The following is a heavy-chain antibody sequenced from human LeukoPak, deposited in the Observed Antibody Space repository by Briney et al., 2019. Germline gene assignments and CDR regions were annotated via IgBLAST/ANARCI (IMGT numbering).Heavy chain of an antibody. V-gene: IGHV3-66*01. D-gene: IGHD3-10*02. J-gene: IGHJ6*03. Sequence: GGSLRLSCAASGFTVSSTYMTWVRQAPGKGLEWVSIIYIDGTTYYADSVKGRFTISRDNAKNTVYLKMNSLRAEDTAVYYCARDRTGQKLFSRKDYYYMDVWGKGTTVTISS. CDR2: IYIDGTT. CDR3: ARDRTGQKLFSRKDYYYMDV. CDR1: GFTVSSTY.